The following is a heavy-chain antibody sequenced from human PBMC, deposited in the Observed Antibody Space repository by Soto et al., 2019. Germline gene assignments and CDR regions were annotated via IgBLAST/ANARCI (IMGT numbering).Heavy chain of an antibody. CDR2: ISSSSSYI. CDR3: ARVDYDSSGSPRYYFDH. D-gene: IGHD3-22*01. V-gene: IGHV3-21*01. Sequence: EVQLVESGGGLVKPGGSLRLSCAASGFTFSSYSMNWVRQAPGKGLEWVSSISSSSSYIYYADSVKGRFTISRDNAKISLYLQMNSQRAEDTGVYYCARVDYDSSGSPRYYFDHWGQGTLVTVSS. CDR1: GFTFSSYS. J-gene: IGHJ4*02.